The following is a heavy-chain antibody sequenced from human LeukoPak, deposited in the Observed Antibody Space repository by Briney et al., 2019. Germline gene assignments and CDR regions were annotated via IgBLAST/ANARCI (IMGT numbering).Heavy chain of an antibody. CDR2: IDGSGVTS. V-gene: IGHV3-23*02. J-gene: IGHJ3*02. CDR3: AKRVAEQSTSWYIDI. Sequence: PGGSLRLSCAASGYTYSSYTMLWVRQAPGKGLEWVSAIDGSGVTSFYGDSVKARFTISRDNSKNTLYLQMNSLRAEDTALYYCAKRVAEQSTSWYIDIWGLGTMVTVS. CDR1: GYTYSSYT. D-gene: IGHD6-19*01.